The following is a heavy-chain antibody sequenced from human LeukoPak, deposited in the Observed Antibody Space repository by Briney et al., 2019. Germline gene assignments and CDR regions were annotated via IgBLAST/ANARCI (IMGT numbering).Heavy chain of an antibody. CDR1: GYTFTGYY. Sequence: GASVKVSCKASGYTFTGYYLHWVRQAPGQGLEWMAWINPNSGGTNYAQKFQGRVTMTRDTSISTAYMELSRLRSDDTAVYFCARGAYYYDISGYCDYWGQGPWSPSPQ. D-gene: IGHD3-22*01. J-gene: IGHJ4*02. CDR3: ARGAYYYDISGYCDY. CDR2: INPNSGGT. V-gene: IGHV1-2*02.